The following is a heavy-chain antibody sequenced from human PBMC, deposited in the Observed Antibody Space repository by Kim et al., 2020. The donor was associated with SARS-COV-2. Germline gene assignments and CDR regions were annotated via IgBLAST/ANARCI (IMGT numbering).Heavy chain of an antibody. Sequence: SETLSLTCTVSGASISSTSYYWDWIRQSPGMGLEWIGKIFYSGTTYYNPSLNSRVTISVDRSKNQFSLKLSSVTAADTAVYYCARWNRVPAGGPDGFDIWGQGTLVTVSS. D-gene: IGHD6-13*01. J-gene: IGHJ3*02. CDR1: GASISSTSYY. V-gene: IGHV4-39*01. CDR3: ARWNRVPAGGPDGFDI. CDR2: IFYSGTT.